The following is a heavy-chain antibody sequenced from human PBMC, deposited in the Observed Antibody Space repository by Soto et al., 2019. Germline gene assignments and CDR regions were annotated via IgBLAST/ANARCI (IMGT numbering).Heavy chain of an antibody. CDR3: ARDIGVVPAGARRDNYYYYGMDV. V-gene: IGHV3-21*01. D-gene: IGHD2-2*01. Sequence: GGSVRLSCAVSGFTFSSYSMNWVRQAPGKGLEWVASISSSSSYIYYADSVKGRFTISRDNAKNSLYLQMNSLRAEDTAVYYSARDIGVVPAGARRDNYYYYGMDVWGQGTTVTVSS. CDR1: GFTFSSYS. CDR2: ISSSSSYI. J-gene: IGHJ6*02.